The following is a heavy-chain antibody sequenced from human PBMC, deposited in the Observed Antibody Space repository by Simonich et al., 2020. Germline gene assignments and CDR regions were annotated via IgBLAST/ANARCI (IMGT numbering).Heavy chain of an antibody. J-gene: IGHJ4*02. CDR3: ARDHLDSGSYYFDY. V-gene: IGHV3-30*07. Sequence: QVQLVESGGGVVQPGRSLRLSCAASGFTFSSYAMHWVRQAPGKGLEGVAVKSYDGSNKYYADAGKGRFTISRDNSKNTLYLQMNSLRAEDTAVYYCARDHLDSGSYYFDYWGQGTLVTVSS. CDR1: GFTFSSYA. CDR2: KSYDGSNK. D-gene: IGHD1-26*01.